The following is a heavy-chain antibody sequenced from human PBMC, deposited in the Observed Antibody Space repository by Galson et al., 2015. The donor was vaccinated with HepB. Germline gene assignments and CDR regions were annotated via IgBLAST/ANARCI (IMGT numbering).Heavy chain of an antibody. CDR1: GFNFTDAW. CDR2: LKSKSDGGTA. D-gene: IGHD3-16*01. J-gene: IGHJ6*02. Sequence: SLRLSCAASGFNFTDAWMTWVRQAPGKGLEWVGRLKSKSDGGTADFAAPVKGRFSISRDDSKKTLYLQMNSLKTDDTAVYYCTTDMLGAYHLPPRVKYYFYGRGFGGQVTTVTVSS. V-gene: IGHV3-15*01. CDR3: TTDMLGAYHLPPRVKYYFYGRGF.